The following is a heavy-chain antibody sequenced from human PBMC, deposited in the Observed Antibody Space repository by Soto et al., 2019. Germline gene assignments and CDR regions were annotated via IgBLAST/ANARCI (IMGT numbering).Heavy chain of an antibody. D-gene: IGHD6-13*01. CDR3: ARDFGSSSWPSVLYYFDY. J-gene: IGHJ4*02. CDR1: GDSVSSNSAA. V-gene: IGHV6-1*01. Sequence: PSQTLSLTCAISGDSVSSNSAAWNWIRQSPSRDLDLLGRTYYMSKWYNDYAVFVKSRITINPDTSKNQFSLQLNSVTPEDTAVYYFARDFGSSSWPSVLYYFDYWGQGTLVTVSS. CDR2: TYYMSKWYN.